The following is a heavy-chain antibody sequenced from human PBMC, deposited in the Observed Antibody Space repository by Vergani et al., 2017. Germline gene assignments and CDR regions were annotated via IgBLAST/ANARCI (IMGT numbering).Heavy chain of an antibody. J-gene: IGHJ3*02. Sequence: EVQLVESGGGLVQPGGSLRLSCAASGFTVSSNYMSWVRQAPGKGLEWVSVIYSGGSTYYADSVKGRFTISRDNSKNTLYLQMNSLRAEDTAVYYCARGLTLVVITASDAFDIWGQGTMVTVSS. D-gene: IGHD3-22*01. CDR2: IYSGGST. CDR1: GFTVSSNY. V-gene: IGHV3-66*02. CDR3: ARGLTLVVITASDAFDI.